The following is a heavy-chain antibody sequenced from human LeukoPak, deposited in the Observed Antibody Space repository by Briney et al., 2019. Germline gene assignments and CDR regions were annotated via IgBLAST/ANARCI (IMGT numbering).Heavy chain of an antibody. CDR1: GFTFSSYS. Sequence: GGSLRLSCAASGFTFSSYSMNWVRDALGKGVEWVSYISSSSCYIYYADSVKGRFTISRDNAKNSLYLQMNSLRAEDTDVYYCARDDIVVVPADPGVGYGTDVWGQGTTVTVFS. J-gene: IGHJ6*01. V-gene: IGHV3-21*01. D-gene: IGHD2-2*01. CDR2: ISSSSCYI. CDR3: ARDDIVVVPADPGVGYGTDV.